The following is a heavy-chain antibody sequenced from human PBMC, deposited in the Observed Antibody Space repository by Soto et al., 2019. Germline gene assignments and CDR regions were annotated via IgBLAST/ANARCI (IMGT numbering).Heavy chain of an antibody. CDR1: GFTFSSYA. V-gene: IGHV3-23*01. D-gene: IGHD3-10*01. Sequence: EVQLLESGGGLVQPGGSLRLSCAASGFTFSSYAMSWVRQAPGKGLEWVSAISGSGGSTYYADSVKGRFTISRDNANNTLYLEMNSLSAENTAIYYCAKEYVLLWFGEPKYFDYWGQGTLVTVSS. CDR3: AKEYVLLWFGEPKYFDY. J-gene: IGHJ4*02. CDR2: ISGSGGST.